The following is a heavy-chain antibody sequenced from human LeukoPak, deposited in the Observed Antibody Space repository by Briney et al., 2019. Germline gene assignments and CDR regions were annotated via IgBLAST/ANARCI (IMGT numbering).Heavy chain of an antibody. CDR1: GFTFSSYA. Sequence: GGSLRLSCAASGFTFSSYAMSWVRQALGKGLEWVSVIYGGGSTYYADSVTGRFSISRDTSKNAVYLQMNSLRAEDTAVYYCARAQFYHDSSTYGPDYWGQGTLVTVSS. D-gene: IGHD3-22*01. CDR2: IYGGGST. CDR3: ARAQFYHDSSTYGPDY. J-gene: IGHJ4*02. V-gene: IGHV3-53*01.